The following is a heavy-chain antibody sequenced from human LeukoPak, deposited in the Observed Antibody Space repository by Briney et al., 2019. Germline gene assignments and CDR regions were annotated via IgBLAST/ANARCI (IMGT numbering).Heavy chain of an antibody. Sequence: KPSETPSLTCTVSGGSISSNYWNWIRQPPGKGLEWIGYIYYSGRTNYNPSLKSRVTISVDTSRNQFSLKLSSVTAADTAVYYCARRTFCSISSCYGFDPWGQGTLVTVSS. CDR2: IYYSGRT. J-gene: IGHJ5*02. CDR1: GGSISSNY. CDR3: ARRTFCSISSCYGFDP. D-gene: IGHD2-2*01. V-gene: IGHV4-59*08.